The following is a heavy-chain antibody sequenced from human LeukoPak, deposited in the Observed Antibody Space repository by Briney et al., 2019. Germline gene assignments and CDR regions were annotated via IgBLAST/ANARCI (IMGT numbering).Heavy chain of an antibody. V-gene: IGHV4-4*07. D-gene: IGHD3-10*01. J-gene: IGHJ3*02. Sequence: PSETLSLTCTVSGGSISSYYWSWIRQPPGKGLEWIGRIYTSGSTNYNPSLKSRVTMSVDTSKNQFSLKLSSVTAADTAVYYCARGHGLRGVIREDAFDIWGQGTMVTVSS. CDR2: IYTSGST. CDR1: GGSISSYY. CDR3: ARGHGLRGVIREDAFDI.